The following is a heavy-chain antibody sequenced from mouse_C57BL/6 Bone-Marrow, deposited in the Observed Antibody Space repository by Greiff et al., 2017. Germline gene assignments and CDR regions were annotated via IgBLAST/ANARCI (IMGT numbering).Heavy chain of an antibody. J-gene: IGHJ3*01. V-gene: IGHV1-69*01. CDR2: IDPSDSYT. Sequence: QVQLQQPGAELVMPGASVKLSCKASGYTFTSYWMHWVKQRPGQGLEWIGEIDPSDSYTNYNQKFKGKSTLTVDKSSSTAYMQLSSLTSEDSAVDYCARLGEWLADWGQGTLVTVSA. D-gene: IGHD4-1*01. CDR3: ARLGEWLAD. CDR1: GYTFTSYW.